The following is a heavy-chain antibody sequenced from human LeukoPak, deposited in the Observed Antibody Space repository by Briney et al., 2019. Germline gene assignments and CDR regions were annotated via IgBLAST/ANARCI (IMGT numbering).Heavy chain of an antibody. CDR1: DFIVSSNY. D-gene: IGHD2-2*01. Sequence: GGSPRLSCAVSDFIVSSNYMSWVRQAPGKGLQWVSVIHTGGSTYYADSVKGRFTISRQNFKNTLYLQMNSLTPEDTAVYYCARGSSSSWYFDYWGQGTLVTVSS. J-gene: IGHJ4*02. CDR2: IHTGGST. CDR3: ARGSSSSWYFDY. V-gene: IGHV3-53*04.